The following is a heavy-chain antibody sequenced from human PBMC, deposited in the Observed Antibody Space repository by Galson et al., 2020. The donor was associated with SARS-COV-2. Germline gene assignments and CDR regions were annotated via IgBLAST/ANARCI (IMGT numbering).Heavy chain of an antibody. J-gene: IGHJ4*02. CDR3: AGELSTGFDY. V-gene: IGHV3-30*04. CDR1: GFTFSSYA. D-gene: IGHD3-16*02. Sequence: LSLTCAASGFTFSSYAMHWVRQAPGKGLEWVAVISYDGSNKYYADSVKGRFTISRDNSKNTLYLQMNSLRAEDTAVYYCAGELSTGFDYWGQGTLVTVSS. CDR2: ISYDGSNK.